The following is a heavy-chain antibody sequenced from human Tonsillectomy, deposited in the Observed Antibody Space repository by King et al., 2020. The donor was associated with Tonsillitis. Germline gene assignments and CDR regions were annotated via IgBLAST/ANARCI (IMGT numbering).Heavy chain of an antibody. D-gene: IGHD3-3*01. CDR2: IYYSGST. Sequence: VQLQESGPGLVKPSETLSLTCTVSGGSISTYYWSWIRQPPGKGLEWIGYIYYSGSTNYNPSLKSRVTISVDTAKNQFSLKLSSVTAADTAVYYCARLGRWSGQILNWGQGTLVTVSS. CDR3: ARLGRWSGQILN. J-gene: IGHJ4*02. CDR1: GGSISTYY. V-gene: IGHV4-59*01.